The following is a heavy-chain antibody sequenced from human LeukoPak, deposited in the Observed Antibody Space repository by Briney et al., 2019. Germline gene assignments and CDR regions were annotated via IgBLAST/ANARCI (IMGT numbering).Heavy chain of an antibody. V-gene: IGHV3-33*01. J-gene: IGHJ6*04. CDR2: IWYDGSNK. Sequence: GRSLRLSWAASGFTFSSYGMHWVRQAPGKWLEWVAVIWYDGSNKYYADSVKGRFTISRDNSKNTLYLQMNSLRAEDTAVYYCAREQEPTNYYYGMDVWGKGTTVTVSS. D-gene: IGHD1-14*01. CDR3: AREQEPTNYYYGMDV. CDR1: GFTFSSYG.